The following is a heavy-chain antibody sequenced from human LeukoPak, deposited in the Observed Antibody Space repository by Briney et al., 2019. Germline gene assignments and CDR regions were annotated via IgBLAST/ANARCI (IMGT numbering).Heavy chain of an antibody. CDR2: INKDGTST. J-gene: IGHJ4*02. CDR3: AKGVDWVKQWLVRAPYYFDY. CDR1: GFTFSSYW. D-gene: IGHD6-19*01. Sequence: PGGSLRLSCAASGFTFSSYWMHWVRQAPGKGLVWVSRINKDGTSTTNADSVKGRFTISRDNSKNTLYLQMNSLRAEDTAVYYCAKGVDWVKQWLVRAPYYFDYWGQGTLVTVSS. V-gene: IGHV3-74*01.